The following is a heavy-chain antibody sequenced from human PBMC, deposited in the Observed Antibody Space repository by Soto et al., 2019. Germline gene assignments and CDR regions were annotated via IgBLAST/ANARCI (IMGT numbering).Heavy chain of an antibody. J-gene: IGHJ5*02. Sequence: QVQLQESGPGLVQPSGTLSLTCAVSGDSINNSHWWSWVRQTPGKGLEWIGETYHSGTTHYNPSLKTRVTISIDKSKSQFSLKMISVPAADAAVYYCAREVISCPSCSSNWFYLLCQGTLFTVS. CDR1: GDSINNSHW. CDR2: TYHSGTT. CDR3: AREVISCPSCSSNWFYL. D-gene: IGHD2-15*01. V-gene: IGHV4-4*02.